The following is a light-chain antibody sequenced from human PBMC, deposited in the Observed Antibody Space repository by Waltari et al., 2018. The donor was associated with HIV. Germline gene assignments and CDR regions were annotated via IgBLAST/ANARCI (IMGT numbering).Light chain of an antibody. Sequence: QTVVTQEPSFSVSPGGTVTLTCGLSSGSVSTSYYPSWYQQTPGQAPRTLIYSTHTRSSVVPDRFSGSILGNKAALTITGAQADDESDYYGVLFMGNGIWVFGGGTKLTVL. V-gene: IGLV8-61*01. J-gene: IGLJ3*02. CDR3: VLFMGNGIWV. CDR2: STH. CDR1: SGSVSTSYY.